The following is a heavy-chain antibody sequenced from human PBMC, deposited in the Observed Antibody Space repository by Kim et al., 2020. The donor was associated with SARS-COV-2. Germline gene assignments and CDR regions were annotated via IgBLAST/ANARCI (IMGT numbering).Heavy chain of an antibody. CDR1: GFTFSSYW. Sequence: GGSLRLSCAASGFTFSSYWMSWVRQAPGKGLEWVANIKQDGSEKYYVDSVKGRFTISRDNAKNSLYLQMNSLRAEDTAVYYCARASGLRVPYYFDYWGQGTLVTVSS. D-gene: IGHD3-10*01. J-gene: IGHJ4*02. V-gene: IGHV3-7*03. CDR2: IKQDGSEK. CDR3: ARASGLRVPYYFDY.